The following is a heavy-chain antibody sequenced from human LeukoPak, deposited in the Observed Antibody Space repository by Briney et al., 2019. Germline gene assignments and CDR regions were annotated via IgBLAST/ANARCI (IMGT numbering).Heavy chain of an antibody. Sequence: SETLSLTCAVYGGSFSGYYWSWIRQPPGKGLEWIGEINHSGSTNYNPSLKSRVTISVDTSKNQFSLKLSSVTAADTAVYYCARSPPYDFGSGYYIGYYFDYWGQGTLVTVSS. J-gene: IGHJ4*02. V-gene: IGHV4-34*01. D-gene: IGHD3-3*01. CDR2: INHSGST. CDR1: GGSFSGYY. CDR3: ARSPPYDFGSGYYIGYYFDY.